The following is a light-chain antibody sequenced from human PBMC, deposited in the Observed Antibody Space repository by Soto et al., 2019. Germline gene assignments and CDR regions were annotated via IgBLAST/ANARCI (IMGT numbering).Light chain of an antibody. CDR1: SSDIGAYNF. Sequence: QSVLTQPASVSGSPGQSITISCTGTSSDIGAYNFVSWYQQHPGKAPKLMLYDVNIRPSGVSNRFSGSKSVNTASLTISGLHDEDEADYYCTSCTTSTTMIFGGGTKLTVL. CDR3: TSCTTSTTMI. J-gene: IGLJ2*01. CDR2: DVN. V-gene: IGLV2-14*03.